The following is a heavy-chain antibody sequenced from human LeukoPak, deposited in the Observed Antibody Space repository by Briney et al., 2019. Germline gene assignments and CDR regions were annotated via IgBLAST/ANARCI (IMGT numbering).Heavy chain of an antibody. J-gene: IGHJ4*02. CDR1: GFTFSSYS. D-gene: IGHD3-10*01. V-gene: IGHV3-48*04. Sequence: TGGSLRLSCAASGFTFSSYSMNWVRQAPGKGLEWVSYISSSSSTIYYADSVKGRFTISRDNAKNSLYLQMNSLRAEDTAVYYCARDQRMVRGVIDYWGQGTLVTVSS. CDR3: ARDQRMVRGVIDY. CDR2: ISSSSSTI.